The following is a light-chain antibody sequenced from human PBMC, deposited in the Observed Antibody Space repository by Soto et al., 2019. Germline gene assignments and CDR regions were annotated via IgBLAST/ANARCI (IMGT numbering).Light chain of an antibody. CDR2: VAS. V-gene: IGKV1-39*01. CDR1: QNFNNY. CDR3: QQSYSTPPLT. J-gene: IGKJ4*01. Sequence: DIQMTQSPSSLSASVGDRVTITCRASQNFNNYLNWYQQKPGTAPKLLIYVASSLQSGVPSRFSGSGSGTDFTLTISSLQPEDFATYYCQQSYSTPPLTFGGGTKVEIK.